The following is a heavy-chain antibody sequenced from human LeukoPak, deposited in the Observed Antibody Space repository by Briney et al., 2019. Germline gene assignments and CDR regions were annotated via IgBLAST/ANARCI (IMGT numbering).Heavy chain of an antibody. CDR2: ISAYNGNT. CDR1: GYTFTSYG. Sequence: GASVKVSCKASGYTFTSYGISWVRQAPGQGLEWMGWISAYNGNTNYAQKLQGRVTMTTDTSTSTAYMELRSLRSDDTAVYYCAIGLRFLEWLIPAFDYWGQGTLVTVSS. D-gene: IGHD3-3*01. J-gene: IGHJ4*02. CDR3: AIGLRFLEWLIPAFDY. V-gene: IGHV1-18*01.